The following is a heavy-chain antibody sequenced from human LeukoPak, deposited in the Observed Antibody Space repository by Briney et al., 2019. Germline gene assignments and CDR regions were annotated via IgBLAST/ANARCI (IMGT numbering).Heavy chain of an antibody. CDR3: IKERYCSGGSCSQHFNC. J-gene: IGHJ4*02. CDR1: GFTFTTYD. V-gene: IGHV3-30*18. Sequence: GGSLRLSCAASGFTFTTYDMHWVRQAPGKGLEWVAAISNDGSKKYHGDSVKGRFTISRENSKNTLYLQMSSLRAEDTAVYYCIKERYCSGGSCSQHFNCWGQGTLVT. D-gene: IGHD2-15*01. CDR2: ISNDGSKK.